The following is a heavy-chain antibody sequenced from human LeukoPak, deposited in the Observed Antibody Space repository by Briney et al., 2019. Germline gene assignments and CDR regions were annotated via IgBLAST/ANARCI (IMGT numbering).Heavy chain of an antibody. CDR1: GFTFSTYT. CDR2: ISSSSSYI. J-gene: IGHJ4*02. CDR3: ARSMAFDY. Sequence: GXXRLSCAASGFTFSTYTMNWVRQXPGKGLEWVSSISSSSSYIYYADSVKGRFTISRDNAKNSLYLQMNSLRDEDTAVYYCARSMAFDYWGQGALVIVSS. D-gene: IGHD5-24*01. V-gene: IGHV3-21*01.